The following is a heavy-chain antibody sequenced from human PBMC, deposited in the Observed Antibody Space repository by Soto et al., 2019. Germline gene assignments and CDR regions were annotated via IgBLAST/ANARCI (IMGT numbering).Heavy chain of an antibody. V-gene: IGHV3-9*01. D-gene: IGHD4-17*01. CDR2: IYWNSGII. CDR1: GCTFDDYT. Sequence: GGSLRLSCAASGCTFDDYTMHWVRQAPGKGLEWVSGIYWNSGIIDYADSVKGRFTISRDNAKNSLHLQMNSLRPEDTALYYCAKDVSYGDYSAFDYWGQGTLVTVSS. J-gene: IGHJ4*02. CDR3: AKDVSYGDYSAFDY.